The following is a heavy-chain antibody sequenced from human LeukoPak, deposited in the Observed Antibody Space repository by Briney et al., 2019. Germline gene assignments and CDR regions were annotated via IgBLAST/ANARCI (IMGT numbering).Heavy chain of an antibody. CDR3: AGDGCSGGSCYFDY. Sequence: ASVTVSCKASGYTFITYGISWVRQAPGQGLEWLGWISAYNGDTNYAQRLQGRVTMTTDTSTSTAYMELRSLRSDDTAVYYCAGDGCSGGSCYFDYWGQGTLVTVSS. CDR2: ISAYNGDT. D-gene: IGHD2-15*01. J-gene: IGHJ4*02. CDR1: GYTFITYG. V-gene: IGHV1-18*01.